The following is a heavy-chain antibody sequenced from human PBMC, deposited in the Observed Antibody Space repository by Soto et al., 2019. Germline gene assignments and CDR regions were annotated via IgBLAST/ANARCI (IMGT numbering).Heavy chain of an antibody. J-gene: IGHJ4*02. Sequence: QLQLQESGPGMVKPSETLSLTCTVSGGSISSSSYYWGWIRQPPGKGLEWIGSIYYSGGTYYNPSLKSRVTISVDTSKIQFSLKLSSVTAADTAVYYCARQSDYDYIWGSYRYANWGQGTLVTVSS. D-gene: IGHD3-16*02. CDR1: GGSISSSSYY. V-gene: IGHV4-39*01. CDR3: ARQSDYDYIWGSYRYAN. CDR2: IYYSGGT.